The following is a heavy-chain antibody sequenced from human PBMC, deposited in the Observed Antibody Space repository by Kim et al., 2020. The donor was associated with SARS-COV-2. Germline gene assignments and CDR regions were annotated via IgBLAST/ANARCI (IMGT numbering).Heavy chain of an antibody. CDR3: ARGASGYQGFFF. Sequence: SYYNPSLKSRVTRSVDTSKNQFSLKVNSLTAADTAVYYCARGASGYQGFFFWGQGTQVTVSS. CDR2: S. V-gene: IGHV4-31*02. D-gene: IGHD5-12*01. J-gene: IGHJ4*02.